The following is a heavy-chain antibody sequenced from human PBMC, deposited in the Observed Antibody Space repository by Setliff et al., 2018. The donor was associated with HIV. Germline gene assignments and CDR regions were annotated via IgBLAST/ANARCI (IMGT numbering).Heavy chain of an antibody. J-gene: IGHJ4*02. V-gene: IGHV3-15*07. CDR1: GFSLNIAW. Sequence: GGSLRLSCAASGFSLNIAWMNWVRQAPGKGLEWIGRIKNKAAGETTEYAAPVKDRFIISRDDSKNMLYLQMNSLKTEDTALYYCTTDPMSQYYYGSGSYYLLSFDYWGQGTLVTVSS. CDR2: IKNKAAGETT. CDR3: TTDPMSQYYYGSGSYYLLSFDY. D-gene: IGHD3-10*01.